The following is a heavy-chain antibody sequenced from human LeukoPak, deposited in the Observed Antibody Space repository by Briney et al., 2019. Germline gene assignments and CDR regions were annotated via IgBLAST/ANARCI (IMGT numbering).Heavy chain of an antibody. D-gene: IGHD2-2*01. Sequence: SETLSLTCAVNGGSFSSYYWSWIRQPPGKGLEWIGEINHSGSTNYNPSLKSRVTISVDTSKNQFSLKLSSVTAADTAVYYCASGGYCSSTSCYLFDYWGQGTLVTVSS. J-gene: IGHJ4*02. CDR2: INHSGST. CDR1: GGSFSSYY. CDR3: ASGGYCSSTSCYLFDY. V-gene: IGHV4-34*01.